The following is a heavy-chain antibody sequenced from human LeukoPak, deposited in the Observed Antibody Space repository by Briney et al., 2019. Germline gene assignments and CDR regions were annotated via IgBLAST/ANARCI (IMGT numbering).Heavy chain of an antibody. V-gene: IGHV3-30-3*01. CDR2: ISYDGGNK. CDR1: GFTFSSYA. Sequence: GGSLRLSCAASGFTFSSYAMHWVRQAPGKGLEWVAVISYDGGNKYYADSVKGRFTISRDNSKNTLYLQMNSLRAEDTAVYYCARVIPFPNYDILTGYFDYWGQGTLVTVSS. D-gene: IGHD3-9*01. CDR3: ARVIPFPNYDILTGYFDY. J-gene: IGHJ4*02.